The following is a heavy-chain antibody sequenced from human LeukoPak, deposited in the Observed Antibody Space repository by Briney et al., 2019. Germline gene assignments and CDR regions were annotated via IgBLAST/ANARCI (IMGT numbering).Heavy chain of an antibody. Sequence: GGSLRLSCAASGFTFSNYVMGWVRQASGKGLQWVSGISGSGGSTYYADSVKGRFTISRDNSKNTLYLQMNSLRAEDTAVYYCAKVYSRWYFDYWGQGTLVTVSS. CDR3: AKVYSRWYFDY. J-gene: IGHJ4*02. V-gene: IGHV3-23*01. CDR2: ISGSGGST. D-gene: IGHD2-15*01. CDR1: GFTFSNYV.